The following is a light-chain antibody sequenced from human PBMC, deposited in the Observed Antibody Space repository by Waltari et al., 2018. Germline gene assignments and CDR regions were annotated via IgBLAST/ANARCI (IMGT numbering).Light chain of an antibody. CDR3: QRYGAPAAT. J-gene: IGKJ1*01. CDR2: DAS. V-gene: IGKV3-20*01. Sequence: TVLTQAPGTLSLSPGERATPSCRASQSVSRTLAGYPQKPGQAPRLLIYDASSRATGNSGRFSGSGSETECMLTVSSLGPEGFPVDYCQRYGAPAATFGRGTRVEVK. CDR1: QSVSRT.